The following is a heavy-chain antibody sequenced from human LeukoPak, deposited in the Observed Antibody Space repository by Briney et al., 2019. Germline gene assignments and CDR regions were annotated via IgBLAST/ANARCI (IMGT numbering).Heavy chain of an antibody. Sequence: PGGSLRLSFAASGFTFSSYAMSWVRQAPGKGLEWVSAISGSGGSTYYADSVKGRFTISRDNSKNTLYLQMNSLRAEDTAVYYCAKTLKRGVAGGDYWGQGTLVTVSS. V-gene: IGHV3-23*01. J-gene: IGHJ4*02. CDR1: GFTFSSYA. CDR3: AKTLKRGVAGGDY. CDR2: ISGSGGST. D-gene: IGHD6-19*01.